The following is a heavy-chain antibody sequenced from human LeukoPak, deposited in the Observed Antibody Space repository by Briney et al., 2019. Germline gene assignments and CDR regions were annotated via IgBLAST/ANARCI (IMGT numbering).Heavy chain of an antibody. D-gene: IGHD4-17*01. CDR3: ARGQYGDYLVYYFDY. Sequence: PGGSLRLSCAASGFSSSSYAMHWVRHAPEKGLEYVSAISSNGGSTYYTNSVKGRFTISRDNSKNTLYLQMGSLRAEDMAVYYCARGQYGDYLVYYFDYWGQGTLVTVSS. CDR2: ISSNGGST. V-gene: IGHV3-64*01. CDR1: GFSSSSYA. J-gene: IGHJ4*02.